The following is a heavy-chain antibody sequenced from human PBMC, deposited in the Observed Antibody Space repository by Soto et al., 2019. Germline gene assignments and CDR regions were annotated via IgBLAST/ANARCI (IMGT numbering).Heavy chain of an antibody. V-gene: IGHV3-9*01. CDR3: AKDIGRAYSYYYMDV. Sequence: GGSLRLSCAASGFTFDDYAMHWVRQTPGKGLEWVSGISWSSASIAYADSVKGRFTISRDNDKNCLYLHINSLRAEDTALYYRAKDIGRAYSYYYMDVWGKGTTVTVSS. CDR2: ISWSSASI. CDR1: GFTFDDYA. J-gene: IGHJ6*03.